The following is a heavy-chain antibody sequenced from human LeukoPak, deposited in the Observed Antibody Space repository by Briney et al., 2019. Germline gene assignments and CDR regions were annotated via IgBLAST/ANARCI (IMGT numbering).Heavy chain of an antibody. CDR1: GGTFSSYA. Sequence: GASVKVSCKASGGTFSSYAISWVRQAPGQGLEWMGGIIPIFGTANYAQKFQGRVTITTDESTSTAYMELSSLRSEDTAVYYCARGSSGPIFGVAIGDYDAFDIWGQGTMVTVSS. CDR2: IIPIFGTA. D-gene: IGHD3-3*01. V-gene: IGHV1-69*05. CDR3: ARGSSGPIFGVAIGDYDAFDI. J-gene: IGHJ3*02.